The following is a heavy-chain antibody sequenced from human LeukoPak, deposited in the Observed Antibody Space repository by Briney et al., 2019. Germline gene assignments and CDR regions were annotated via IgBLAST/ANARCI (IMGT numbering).Heavy chain of an antibody. J-gene: IGHJ4*02. CDR1: GFIFNTYA. CDR3: AKGYCTTTSCYRFDY. D-gene: IGHD2-2*01. Sequence: GGTLRLSCAASGFIFNTYAMTWVRQAPGKGLEWVSAVSGSGSITYYADSVKGRFTISRDNSKNTLYLQMNSLRAEDTAVYYCAKGYCTTTSCYRFDYWGQGTLVTVSS. CDR2: VSGSGSIT. V-gene: IGHV3-23*01.